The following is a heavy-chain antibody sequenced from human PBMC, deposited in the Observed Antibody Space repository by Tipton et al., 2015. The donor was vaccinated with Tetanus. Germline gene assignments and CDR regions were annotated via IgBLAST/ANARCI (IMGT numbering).Heavy chain of an antibody. Sequence: SLRLSCAASGFTFSSYAMSWVRQAPGKGLEWVSAISGSGGSTYYADSVKGRFTISRDNSKNTLYLQMNSLRAEDTAVYYCAKDERGSSGWYDDFLGYWYFDLWGRGPLVTVSS. CDR3: AKDERGSSGWYDDFLGYWYFDL. CDR2: ISGSGGST. V-gene: IGHV3-23*01. CDR1: GFTFSSYA. D-gene: IGHD6-19*01. J-gene: IGHJ2*01.